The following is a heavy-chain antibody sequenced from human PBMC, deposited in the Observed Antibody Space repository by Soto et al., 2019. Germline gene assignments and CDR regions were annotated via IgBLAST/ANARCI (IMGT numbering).Heavy chain of an antibody. J-gene: IGHJ4*02. CDR1: GGSFSGYY. CDR2: INQRGST. Sequence: SETLSLTCAVYGGSFSGYYWSWLRHPPGEGLQSIGEINQRGSTNSNPTLNSRVTRSVDTAKNQFSLRLSSVTAADTAGYYCARSTISDHCGGDCKIDYWDQGTLVTVSS. V-gene: IGHV4-34*01. CDR3: ARSTISDHCGGDCKIDY. D-gene: IGHD2-21*02.